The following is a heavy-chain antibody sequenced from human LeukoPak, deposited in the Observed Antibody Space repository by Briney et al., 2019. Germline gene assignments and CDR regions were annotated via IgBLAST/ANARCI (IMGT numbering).Heavy chain of an antibody. CDR2: IYYSGST. D-gene: IGHD6-19*01. J-gene: IGHJ5*02. CDR3: AREAVAGDNWFDP. Sequence: SETLSLSCTVSGGSVSSGSYYWSWIRQPPGKGLEWIGYIYYSGSTNYNPSLKSRVTISVDTSKNQFSLKLSSVTAADTAVYYCAREAVAGDNWFDPWGQGTLVTVSS. V-gene: IGHV4-61*01. CDR1: GGSVSSGSYY.